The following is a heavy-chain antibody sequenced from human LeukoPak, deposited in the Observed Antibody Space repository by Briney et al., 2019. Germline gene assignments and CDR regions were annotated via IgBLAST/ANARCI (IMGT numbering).Heavy chain of an antibody. Sequence: PGGSLRLSCAASGFTFSSYAMHWVRQAPGKGLEWLAALSYDGSNKYYADSVKGRFTISRDNSKDTLYLQMNSLRAEDTAVYYCAKDPKGSGWTIDYWGQGTLVTVSS. V-gene: IGHV3-30*04. CDR1: GFTFSSYA. J-gene: IGHJ4*02. D-gene: IGHD6-19*01. CDR3: AKDPKGSGWTIDY. CDR2: LSYDGSNK.